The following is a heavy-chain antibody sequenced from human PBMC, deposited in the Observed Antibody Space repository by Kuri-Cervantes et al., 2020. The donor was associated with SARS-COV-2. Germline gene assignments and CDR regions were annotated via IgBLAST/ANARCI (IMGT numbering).Heavy chain of an antibody. Sequence: SETLSLTCTVSGGSISSSSYYWGWIRQPPGKGLEWIGSIYYSGSTYYNPSLKSRVTISVDTSKNQFSLKLSSVTAADTAVYYCARTSGYYSDYFGYWGQGTLVTVSS. CDR3: ARTSGYYSDYFGY. CDR1: GGSISSSSYY. J-gene: IGHJ4*02. D-gene: IGHD3-22*01. CDR2: IYYSGST. V-gene: IGHV4-39*01.